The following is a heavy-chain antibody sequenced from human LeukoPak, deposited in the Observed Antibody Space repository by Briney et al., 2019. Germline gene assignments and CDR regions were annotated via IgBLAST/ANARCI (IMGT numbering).Heavy chain of an antibody. V-gene: IGHV1-2*02. CDR1: GYTFTGYY. D-gene: IGHD2-21*02. J-gene: IGHJ4*02. CDR3: ARSVVTAVGGGY. CDR2: INPNSGCT. Sequence: ASVKVSCKASGYTFTGYYMHWVRQAPGQGLEWMGWINPNSGCTNYAQKFQGRVTMTRDTSISTAYMELSRLRSDDTAVYCCARSVVTAVGGGYWGQGTLVTVSS.